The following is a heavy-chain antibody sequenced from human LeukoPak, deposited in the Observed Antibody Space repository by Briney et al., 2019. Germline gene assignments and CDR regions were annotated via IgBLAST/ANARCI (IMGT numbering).Heavy chain of an antibody. CDR1: GFTFNSYW. J-gene: IGHJ3*02. CDR3: ARDRLTNDAFDT. D-gene: IGHD2-8*01. CDR2: INSDGSGT. V-gene: IGHV3-74*01. Sequence: PGGSLRLSCAASGFTFNSYWMHWVRQAPGKGLVWVSRINSDGSGTSDADFVKGRFTISRDNSKNTLYLQMNSLRAEDTAMYYCARDRLTNDAFDTWGQGTMVTVSS.